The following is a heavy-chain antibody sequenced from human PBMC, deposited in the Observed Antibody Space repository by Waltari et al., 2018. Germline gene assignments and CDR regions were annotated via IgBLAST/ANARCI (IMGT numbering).Heavy chain of an antibody. J-gene: IGHJ4*02. V-gene: IGHV1-69*02. CDR1: GGTFSSYT. Sequence: QVQLVQSGAEVKKPGSSVKVSCKASGGTFSSYTISWVRQAPGQGLEWMGRIIPILGIATYAQKFQGRVTITADKSTSTAYMELSSLRSEDTAVYYCARSGYSVAVATLFDYWGQGTLVTVSS. D-gene: IGHD6-19*01. CDR3: ARSGYSVAVATLFDY. CDR2: IIPILGIA.